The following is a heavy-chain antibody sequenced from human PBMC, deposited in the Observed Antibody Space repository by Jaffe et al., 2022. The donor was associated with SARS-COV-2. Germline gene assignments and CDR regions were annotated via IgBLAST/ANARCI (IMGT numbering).Heavy chain of an antibody. D-gene: IGHD2-15*01. Sequence: EVQLVDSGGGLVQPGGSLRLSCAASGFTFSTYWMAWVRQAPGKGLEWVANIKGDGGHKNYVDSVKGRFTISRDNAKNSLWLQMTSLRAEDTALYYCARDVGGVLDYWGQGALVTVSS. CDR3: ARDVGGVLDY. V-gene: IGHV3-7*01. J-gene: IGHJ4*02. CDR1: GFTFSTYW. CDR2: IKGDGGHK.